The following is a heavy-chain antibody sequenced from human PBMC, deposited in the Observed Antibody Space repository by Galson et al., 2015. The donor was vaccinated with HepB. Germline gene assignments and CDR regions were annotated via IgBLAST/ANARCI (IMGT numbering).Heavy chain of an antibody. CDR2: IIPILGIA. CDR3: ARDNIAAAGPTPTFDY. J-gene: IGHJ4*02. CDR1: GGTFSSYA. D-gene: IGHD6-13*01. V-gene: IGHV1-69*04. Sequence: SVKVSCKASGGTFSSYAISWVRQAPGQGLEWMGRIIPILGIANYAQKFQGRVTITADKSTSTAYMELSSLRSEDTAVYYCARDNIAAAGPTPTFDYWGQGTLVTVSS.